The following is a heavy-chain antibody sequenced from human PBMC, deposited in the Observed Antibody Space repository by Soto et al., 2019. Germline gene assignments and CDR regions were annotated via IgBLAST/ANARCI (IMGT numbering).Heavy chain of an antibody. V-gene: IGHV3-23*01. CDR1: GLTFSSYA. Sequence: GSLRLSCAASGLTFSSYAMNWVSKAPGKGLEWVSAISGSGGSTYYADSVKGRFTISRDNSKNTLYLQMNSLRAEDTAVYYCAKDYYDSSDPAFDIWGQGTMVTVSS. J-gene: IGHJ3*02. CDR2: ISGSGGST. CDR3: AKDYYDSSDPAFDI. D-gene: IGHD3-22*01.